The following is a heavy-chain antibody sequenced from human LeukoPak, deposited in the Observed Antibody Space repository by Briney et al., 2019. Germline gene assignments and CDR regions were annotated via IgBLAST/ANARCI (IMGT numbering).Heavy chain of an antibody. J-gene: IGHJ6*02. CDR2: INPSGGST. D-gene: IGHD6-13*01. CDR3: ARSSIAAAGTAYYYGMDV. V-gene: IGHV1-46*01. Sequence: ASVKVSCKASGYTFTSYYMHWVRQAPGQGLEWMGIINPSGGSTSYAQKFQGRVTMTRDTSTSTAYMELSSLRSEDTAVYYCARSSIAAAGTAYYYGMDVWGQGTTVTVSS. CDR1: GYTFTSYY.